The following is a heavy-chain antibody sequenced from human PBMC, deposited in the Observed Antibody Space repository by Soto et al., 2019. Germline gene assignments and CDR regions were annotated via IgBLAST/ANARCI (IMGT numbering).Heavy chain of an antibody. J-gene: IGHJ4*02. CDR1: GDSVSSNSAA. D-gene: IGHD6-19*01. CDR3: ARARYSSGWTYYFDY. V-gene: IGHV6-1*01. CDR2: TYYRSKWYN. Sequence: SQTLSLTCALSGDSVSSNSAALNWIRQSPSRGLEWLGRTYYRSKWYNDYAVSVKSRITINPDTSKNQFSLQLNSVTPEDTAVYYCARARYSSGWTYYFDYWGQGTLVTVSS.